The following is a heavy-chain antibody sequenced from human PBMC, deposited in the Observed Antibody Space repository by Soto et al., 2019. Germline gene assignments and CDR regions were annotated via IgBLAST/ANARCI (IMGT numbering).Heavy chain of an antibody. D-gene: IGHD3-9*01. V-gene: IGHV3-33*01. CDR3: ARPVPITGHYDILTGRDAFDI. CDR1: GFTFSSYG. Sequence: GGSLRLSCAASGFTFSSYGMHWVRQAPGKGLEWVAVIWYDGSNKYYADSVKGRFTISRDNSKNTLYLQMNSLRAEDTAVYYCARPVPITGHYDILTGRDAFDIWGQGTMVTVSS. CDR2: IWYDGSNK. J-gene: IGHJ3*02.